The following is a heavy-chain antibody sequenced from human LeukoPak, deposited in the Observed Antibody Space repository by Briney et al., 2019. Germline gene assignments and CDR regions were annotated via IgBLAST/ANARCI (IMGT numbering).Heavy chain of an antibody. D-gene: IGHD2-2*02. CDR3: ARGRRMRCSSTSCYSLGY. J-gene: IGHJ4*02. CDR2: MNPNSGNT. Sequence: GASVKVSCKASGYTFTSYDINWVRQATGQGLEWMGWMNPNSGNTGYAQKFQGRVTMTRNTSISTAYMELSSLRSEDTAVYYRARGRRMRCSSTSCYSLGYWGQGTLVTVSS. V-gene: IGHV1-8*01. CDR1: GYTFTSYD.